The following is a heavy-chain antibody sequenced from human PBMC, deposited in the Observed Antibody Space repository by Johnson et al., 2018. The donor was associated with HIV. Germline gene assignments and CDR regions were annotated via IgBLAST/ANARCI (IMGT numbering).Heavy chain of an antibody. CDR3: ARTSSGSRNAFDI. CDR1: GFTFSDYY. Sequence: QVQLVESGGGVVQPGGSLRLSCAASGFTFSDYYMNWIRQAQGKGLEWVSYIISSGTTMYYADYVKGRFTISRDNAKNSLHLQMNRLRAEDTAVYYCARTSSGSRNAFDIWGQGTMVTVSS. D-gene: IGHD3-10*01. V-gene: IGHV3-11*04. J-gene: IGHJ3*02. CDR2: IISSGTTM.